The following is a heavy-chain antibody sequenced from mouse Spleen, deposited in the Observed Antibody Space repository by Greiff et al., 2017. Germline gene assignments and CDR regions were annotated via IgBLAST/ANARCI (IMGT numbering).Heavy chain of an antibody. J-gene: IGHJ2*01. CDR3: ARKDYGYGY. V-gene: IGHV1-81*01. Sequence: VQGVESGAELARPGASVKLSCKASGYTFTSYGISWVKQRTGQGLEWIGEIYPRSGNTYYNEKFKGKATLTADKSSSTAYMELRSLTSEDSAVYFCARKDYGYGYWGQGTTLTVSS. D-gene: IGHD1-2*01. CDR1: GYTFTSYG. CDR2: IYPRSGNT.